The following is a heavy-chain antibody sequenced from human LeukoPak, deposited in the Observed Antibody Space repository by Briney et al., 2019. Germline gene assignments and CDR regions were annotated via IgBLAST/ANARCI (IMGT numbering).Heavy chain of an antibody. CDR2: ISAYNGNT. J-gene: IGHJ4*02. CDR3: ARACRANCQTGFDS. Sequence: ASVKVSCKASGYTFNTYGITWVRQAPGQGLEWMAWISAYNGNTKYAQKFQDRVSMTTDTSTSTAYMELRSLTSDDTAFYYCARACRANCQTGFDSWGQGTLVTVSS. V-gene: IGHV1-18*04. CDR1: GYTFNTYG. D-gene: IGHD1-1*01.